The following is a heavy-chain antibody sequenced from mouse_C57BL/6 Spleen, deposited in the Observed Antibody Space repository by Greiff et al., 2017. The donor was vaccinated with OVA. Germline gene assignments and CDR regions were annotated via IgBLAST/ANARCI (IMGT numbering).Heavy chain of an antibody. V-gene: IGHV1-82*01. J-gene: IGHJ1*03. CDR2: IYPGDGDT. D-gene: IGHD3-1*01. CDR1: GYAFSSSW. CDR3: ARSGGSYWYFDV. Sequence: QVQLKESGPELVKPGASVKISCKASGYAFSSSWMNWVKQRPGKGLEWIGRIYPGDGDTNYNGKFKGKATLTADKSSSTAYMQLSSLTSEDSAVYFCARSGGSYWYFDVWGTGTTVTVSS.